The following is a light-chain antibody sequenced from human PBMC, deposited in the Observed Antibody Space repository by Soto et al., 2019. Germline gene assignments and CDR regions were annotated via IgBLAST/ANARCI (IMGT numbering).Light chain of an antibody. CDR3: QQYYYWPLT. V-gene: IGKV3-15*01. Sequence: EILMTQSPATLSISPGEGATLSCRASQGVGRSVAWYQQTPGQSPRLLIYSASTRASGVPARLRGSGSGTEFILTSSSLQSEDFAVYSCQQYYYWPLTFGGGTKVDIK. CDR1: QGVGRS. J-gene: IGKJ4*01. CDR2: SAS.